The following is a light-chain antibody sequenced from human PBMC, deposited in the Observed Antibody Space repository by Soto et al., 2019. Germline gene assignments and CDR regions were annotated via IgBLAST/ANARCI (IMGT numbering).Light chain of an antibody. CDR3: QQRRSWPPTIT. V-gene: IGKV3-11*01. J-gene: IGKJ5*01. Sequence: EIVLTQSPGTLSLSPGERATLSCMASQSVSTNYLAWYQQRPGQAPRLLIYDASYRATDIPPRFSGSGSGTDFTLTISSLEPEDFAVYYCQQRRSWPPTITFGQGTRLEI. CDR2: DAS. CDR1: QSVSTNY.